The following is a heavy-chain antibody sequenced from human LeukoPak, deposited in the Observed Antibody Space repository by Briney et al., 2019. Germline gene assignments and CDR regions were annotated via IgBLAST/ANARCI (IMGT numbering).Heavy chain of an antibody. CDR3: AKELRPGEYSSSSLLGY. D-gene: IGHD6-6*01. Sequence: GGSLRLSCAASGFTFSSYDMYWVRQAPGKGLECVASISRQSGASTYYAASVEGRFTISRDNSKNTLYLQMNSLRAEDTAVYYCAKELRPGEYSSSSLLGYWGQGTLVTVSS. J-gene: IGHJ4*02. V-gene: IGHV3-23*01. CDR2: ISRQSGAST. CDR1: GFTFSSYD.